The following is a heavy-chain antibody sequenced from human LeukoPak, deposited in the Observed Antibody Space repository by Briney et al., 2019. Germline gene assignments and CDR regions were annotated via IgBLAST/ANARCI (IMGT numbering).Heavy chain of an antibody. CDR2: ITGSGGTT. CDR3: AKGPLGYSYGPFDY. J-gene: IGHJ4*02. D-gene: IGHD5-18*01. Sequence: GGSLRLSCAASGFTFSIYAMSWVRQAPGKGLEWVSAITGSGGTTYYADSVKGRFTISRDNSKNTLYLQMNSLRAEDTAVYYCAKGPLGYSYGPFDYWGQGTLVTVSS. V-gene: IGHV3-23*01. CDR1: GFTFSIYA.